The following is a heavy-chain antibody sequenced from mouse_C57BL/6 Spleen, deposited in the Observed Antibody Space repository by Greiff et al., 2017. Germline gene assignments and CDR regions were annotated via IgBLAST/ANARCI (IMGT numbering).Heavy chain of an antibody. CDR3: ARDGYYGSGFAY. J-gene: IGHJ3*01. D-gene: IGHD1-1*01. CDR1: GFTFSDYY. Sequence: EVKLMESEGGLVQPGSSMKLSCTASGFTFSDYYMAWVRQVPEKGLEWVANINYDGSSTYYLDSLKSRFIIARDNAKNILYLQMSSLKSEDTATYYCARDGYYGSGFAYWGQGTLVTVSA. CDR2: INYDGSST. V-gene: IGHV5-16*01.